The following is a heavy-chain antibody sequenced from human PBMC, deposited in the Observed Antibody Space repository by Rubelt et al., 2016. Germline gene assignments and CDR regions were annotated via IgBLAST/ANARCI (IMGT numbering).Heavy chain of an antibody. Sequence: QLQLQESGSGLVKPSQTLSLTCAVSGGSISSGGYSWSWIRQPPGKGLEWIGYIYYSGSPYYNRSRQLRVTIALEPSKNQFSLKLGSVTAADTAVYYCARCSLDYSNYVWFDPWGQGTLVTVSS. CDR3: ARCSLDYSNYVWFDP. CDR2: IYYSGSP. J-gene: IGHJ5*02. D-gene: IGHD4-11*01. V-gene: IGHV4-30-4*07. CDR1: GGSISSGGYS.